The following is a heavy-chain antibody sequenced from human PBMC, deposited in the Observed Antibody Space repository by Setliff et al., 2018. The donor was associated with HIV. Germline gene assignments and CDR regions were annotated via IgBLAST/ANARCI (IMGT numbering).Heavy chain of an antibody. V-gene: IGHV4-39*07. J-gene: IGHJ4*02. CDR1: GGSISSSSYY. CDR3: ARKGYCSSSGCPTPFDF. CDR2: VFYSVST. D-gene: IGHD2-2*01. Sequence: PSETLSLTCTVSGGSISSSSYYWDWIRQPPGKGLEWIGSVFYSVSTYYKPSLKSRVTISVGTSKNQFSLKLSSVTAADTAVYYCARKGYCSSSGCPTPFDFWGQGTLVTSPQ.